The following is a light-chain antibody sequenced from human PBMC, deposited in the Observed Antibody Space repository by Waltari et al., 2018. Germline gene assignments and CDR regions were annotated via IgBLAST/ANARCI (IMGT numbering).Light chain of an antibody. CDR2: WAS. CDR1: QSVGSSY. Sequence: VLTQSPGTLSLSPGESATLSCRASQSVGSSYLAWYQQKPGQPPKLLIYWASTRESGVPDRFSGSGSGTDFTLTISSLQAEDVAVYYCQQYYSTPFTFGPGTKVDIK. J-gene: IGKJ3*01. CDR3: QQYYSTPFT. V-gene: IGKV4-1*01.